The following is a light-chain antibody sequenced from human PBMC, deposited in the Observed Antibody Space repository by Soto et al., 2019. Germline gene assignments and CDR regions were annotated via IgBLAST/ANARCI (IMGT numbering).Light chain of an antibody. CDR1: QSVGKY. J-gene: IGKJ1*01. Sequence: EIVMTQSPATLSLYPGERATLSCRASQSVGKYLVWYQQKPGQAPRLLIHDASNRATGIPARFSGSGSGTDFTLTISRLEPEDFAVYYCQQYGSSPATFGQGTKVDIK. CDR3: QQYGSSPAT. CDR2: DAS. V-gene: IGKV3-20*01.